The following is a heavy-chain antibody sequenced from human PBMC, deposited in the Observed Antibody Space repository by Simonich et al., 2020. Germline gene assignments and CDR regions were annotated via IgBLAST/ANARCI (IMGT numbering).Heavy chain of an antibody. V-gene: IGHV1-2*02. CDR1: GYTFTGYY. Sequence: QVQLVQSGAEVKKPGASVKVSCKASGYTFTGYYMHWVRQAPGQGLEWMGWINPNSGSTNYAQKFQSRVTMTRDTSISTAYMELSRLKSDDTAVYYCARYYGDLPFDYWGQGTLVTVSS. J-gene: IGHJ4*02. CDR3: ARYYGDLPFDY. D-gene: IGHD3-3*01. CDR2: INPNSGST.